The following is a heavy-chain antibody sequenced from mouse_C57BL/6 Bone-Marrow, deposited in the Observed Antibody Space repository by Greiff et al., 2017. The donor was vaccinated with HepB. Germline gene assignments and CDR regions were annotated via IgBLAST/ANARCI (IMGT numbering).Heavy chain of an antibody. D-gene: IGHD2-2*01. CDR2: FYPGSGSI. V-gene: IGHV1-62-2*01. Sequence: VKLQESGAELVKPGASVKLSCKASGYTFTEYTIHWVKQRSGQGLEWIGWFYPGSGSIKYNEKFKDKATLTADKSSSTVYMELSRLTSEDSAVYFCARHERAYGYDGYAMDYWGQGTSVTVSS. J-gene: IGHJ4*01. CDR1: GYTFTEYT. CDR3: ARHERAYGYDGYAMDY.